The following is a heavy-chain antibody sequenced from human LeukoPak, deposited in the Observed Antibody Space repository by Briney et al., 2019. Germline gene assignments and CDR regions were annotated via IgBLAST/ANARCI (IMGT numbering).Heavy chain of an antibody. CDR3: ARTYYDILTGYYLSAFDI. V-gene: IGHV3-11*04. D-gene: IGHD3-9*01. Sequence: GGSLRLSCAASGFTFSDYYMSWIRQAPGKGLEWVSYISSSGSTIYYADSAKGRFTISRDNAKNSLYLQMNSLRAEDTAVYYCARTYYDILTGYYLSAFDIWGQGTMVTVSS. J-gene: IGHJ3*02. CDR2: ISSSGSTI. CDR1: GFTFSDYY.